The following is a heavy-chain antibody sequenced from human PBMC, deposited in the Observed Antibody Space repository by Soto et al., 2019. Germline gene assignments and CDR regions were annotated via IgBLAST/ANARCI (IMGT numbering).Heavy chain of an antibody. CDR1: GGTFSSYS. Sequence: QVQLVQSGAEVKKPGSSVKVSCKASGGTFSSYSINWVRQAPGQGLEWMGEIIPIFGTANYAQKFQGRGTITADESTSTAYMELSSLRSKDTAVYYCARDGGRHSGGIDYWGQGTLVTVSS. CDR2: IIPIFGTA. J-gene: IGHJ4*02. V-gene: IGHV1-69*01. D-gene: IGHD1-26*01. CDR3: ARDGGRHSGGIDY.